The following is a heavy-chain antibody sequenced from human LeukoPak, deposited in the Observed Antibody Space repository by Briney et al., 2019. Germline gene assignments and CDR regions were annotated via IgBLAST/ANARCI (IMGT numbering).Heavy chain of an antibody. Sequence: GGSLRLSCAASGFTFSNAWMSWVRQAPGKGLEWVGRINSKTDGGTTDYAAPVKGRFTISRDDSKNTLYLQMNSLKTEDTAVYYCTTRIVVVVAATRVDAFDIWGQGTMVTVSS. CDR1: GFTFSNAW. V-gene: IGHV3-15*01. CDR3: TTRIVVVVAATRVDAFDI. J-gene: IGHJ3*02. CDR2: INSKTDGGTT. D-gene: IGHD2-15*01.